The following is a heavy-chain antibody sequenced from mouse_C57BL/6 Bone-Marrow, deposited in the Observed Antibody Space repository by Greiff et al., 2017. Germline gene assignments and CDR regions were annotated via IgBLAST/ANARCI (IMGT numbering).Heavy chain of an antibody. V-gene: IGHV5-17*01. D-gene: IGHD3-2*02. CDR2: ISSGSSTI. Sequence: VQLKESGGGLVKPGGSLKLSCAASGFTFSDYGMHWVRQAPEKGLEWVAYISSGSSTIYYADTVKGRFTISRDNAKNTLFLQMTSLRSEDTAMYYCAKTAQIAYWGQGTLVTVSA. CDR1: GFTFSDYG. J-gene: IGHJ3*01. CDR3: AKTAQIAY.